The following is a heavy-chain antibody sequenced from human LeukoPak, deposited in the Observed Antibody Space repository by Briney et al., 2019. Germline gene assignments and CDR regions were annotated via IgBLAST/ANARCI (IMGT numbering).Heavy chain of an antibody. J-gene: IGHJ4*02. CDR2: INSDGSST. D-gene: IGHD2-2*01. CDR1: GFTLSPYW. V-gene: IGHV3-74*01. CDR3: TRARCSRTSCNTESDY. Sequence: GGSLRLSCAASGFTLSPYWMHWVRQAPGKGLVWVSRINSDGSSTTYADSVKGRFTISRDNTKNTLYLQMNILRAEDTAVYYCTRARCSRTSCNTESDYWGQGTLVTISS.